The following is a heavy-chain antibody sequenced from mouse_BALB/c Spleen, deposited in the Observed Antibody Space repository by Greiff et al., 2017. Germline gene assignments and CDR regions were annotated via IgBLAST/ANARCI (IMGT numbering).Heavy chain of an antibody. V-gene: IGHV5-6-3*01. CDR2: INSNGGST. Sequence: EVMLVESGGGLVQPGGSLKLSCAASGFTFSSYGMSWVRQTPDKRLELVATINSNGGSTYYPDSVKGRFTISRDNAKNTLYLQMSSLKSEDTAMYYCARGGLMITTIMDDWGQGTSVTVSS. J-gene: IGHJ4*01. CDR3: ARGGLMITTIMDD. CDR1: GFTFSSYG. D-gene: IGHD2-4*01.